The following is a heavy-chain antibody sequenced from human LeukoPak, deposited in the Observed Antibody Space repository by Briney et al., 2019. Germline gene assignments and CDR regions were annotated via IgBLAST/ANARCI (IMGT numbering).Heavy chain of an antibody. V-gene: IGHV3-23*01. Sequence: PGGSLRLSCAASGFTFSHYAMTWVRQAPGKGLEWVSTIRGSGVGTYYADSVKGRFTISRGNSKNTLYLQVNSLRADDTAVYYCAMETSTGWFYWGQGTLVTVSS. J-gene: IGHJ4*02. D-gene: IGHD6-19*01. CDR1: GFTFSHYA. CDR3: AMETSTGWFY. CDR2: IRGSGVGT.